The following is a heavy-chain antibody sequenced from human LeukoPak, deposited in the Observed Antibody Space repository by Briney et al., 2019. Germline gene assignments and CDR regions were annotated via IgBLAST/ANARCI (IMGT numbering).Heavy chain of an antibody. CDR3: ARQGPGYGDYVWFDP. J-gene: IGHJ5*02. CDR2: IYYSGST. V-gene: IGHV4-59*08. Sequence: SETLSLTCTVSGGSISSYYWSWIRQPPGKGLEWIGYIYYSGSTNYNPSLKSRVTISVDTSKNQFSLKLSSVTAAETAVYYCARQGPGYGDYVWFDPWGQGTLVTVSS. D-gene: IGHD4-17*01. CDR1: GGSISSYY.